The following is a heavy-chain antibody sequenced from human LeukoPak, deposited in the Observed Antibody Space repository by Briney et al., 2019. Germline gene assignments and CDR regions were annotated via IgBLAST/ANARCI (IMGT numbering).Heavy chain of an antibody. J-gene: IGHJ4*02. Sequence: PGRSLRLSCAASGFTFDDYAMHWVRQAPGKGLEWVSSISWNSGRMDYADSVKGRFTISRHNAKNSLYLQMNSLRVEDMALYYCAKDVNYSPSGTFDYWGQGTLVTVSS. CDR3: AKDVNYSPSGTFDY. CDR2: ISWNSGRM. CDR1: GFTFDDYA. D-gene: IGHD3-10*01. V-gene: IGHV3-9*03.